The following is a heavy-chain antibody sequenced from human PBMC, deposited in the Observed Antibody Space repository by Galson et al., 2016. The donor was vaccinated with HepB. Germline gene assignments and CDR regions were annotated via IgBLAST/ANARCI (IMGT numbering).Heavy chain of an antibody. Sequence: SPRLSRARSGITFRSYAVTWVRQAPGKGLEWVSGISGSGGSTNNGDSVRGRSTSSRDNAKNSLYLQMNSLRDEDKAVYYCARDVRGSEDYWGQGTLVTVSS. J-gene: IGHJ4*02. CDR1: GITFRSYA. CDR2: ISGSGGST. D-gene: IGHD1-26*01. V-gene: IGHV3-23*01. CDR3: ARDVRGSEDY.